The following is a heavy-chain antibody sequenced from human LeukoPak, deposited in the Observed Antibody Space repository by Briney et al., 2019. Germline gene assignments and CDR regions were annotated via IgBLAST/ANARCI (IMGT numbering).Heavy chain of an antibody. CDR2: IYYSGST. V-gene: IGHV4-39*07. CDR1: GGSISSNSYY. J-gene: IGHJ4*02. Sequence: SETLPLTCAVSGGSISSNSYYWGWIRQPPGKGLEWIGSIYYSGSTYYNPSLKSRATISVDKSKNQFSLKLTSVTPEDTAVYYCARNLIPEQLVLNFWGQGILVTVSS. D-gene: IGHD6-13*01. CDR3: ARNLIPEQLVLNF.